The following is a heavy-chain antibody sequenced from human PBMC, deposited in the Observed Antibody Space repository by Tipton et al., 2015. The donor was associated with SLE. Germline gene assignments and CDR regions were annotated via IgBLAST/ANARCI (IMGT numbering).Heavy chain of an antibody. CDR1: GFTFSSYW. CDR2: IKQDGSEK. J-gene: IGHJ4*02. Sequence: VQLVQSGGGLVQPGGSLRLSCAASGFTFSSYWMSWVRQAPGKGLEWVANIKQDGSEKYYVDSVKGRFTISRDNAKNSLYLQMNSLRAEDTAVYYCAGGGWDYYGSGSPDYWGQGTLVTVSS. D-gene: IGHD3-10*01. CDR3: AGGGWDYYGSGSPDY. V-gene: IGHV3-7*01.